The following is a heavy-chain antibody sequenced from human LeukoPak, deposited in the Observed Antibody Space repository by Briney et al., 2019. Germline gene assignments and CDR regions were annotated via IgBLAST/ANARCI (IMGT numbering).Heavy chain of an antibody. J-gene: IGHJ4*02. V-gene: IGHV1-24*01. CDR3: ATPGIAVAGTIPFDY. D-gene: IGHD6-19*01. Sequence: ASVKVSCKASGYTLTELSMHWVRQAPGKGLEWMGGFDPEDGETIYAQKFQGRVTMTEDTSTDTAYMELSSLRSEDTAVYYCATPGIAVAGTIPFDYWGQGTLVTVSS. CDR1: GYTLTELS. CDR2: FDPEDGET.